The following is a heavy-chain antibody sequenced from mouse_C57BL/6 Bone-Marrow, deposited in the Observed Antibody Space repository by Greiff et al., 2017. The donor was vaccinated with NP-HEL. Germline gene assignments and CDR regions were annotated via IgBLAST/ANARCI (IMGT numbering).Heavy chain of an antibody. CDR2: IYPGDGDT. D-gene: IGHD1-1*01. J-gene: IGHJ1*03. Sequence: VQLQQSGPELVKPGASVKISCKASGYAFSSSWMNWVKQRPGKGLEWIGRIYPGDGDTNYNGKFKGKATLTADKSSSTAYMQLSSLTSEDSAVYFCARLGCYYGSSYVGYFDVWGTGTTVTVSS. CDR3: ARLGCYYGSSYVGYFDV. V-gene: IGHV1-82*01. CDR1: GYAFSSSW.